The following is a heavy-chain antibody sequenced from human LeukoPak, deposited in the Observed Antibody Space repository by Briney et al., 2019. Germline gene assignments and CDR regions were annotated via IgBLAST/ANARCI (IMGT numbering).Heavy chain of an antibody. Sequence: SETLSLTCTVSGGSISSSSYYWGWLRQPPGRGLEWIGSIYYSGSTYYNPSLKSRVSISVDTSKNQFSLKLSSVTAADTAVYYCARRGRDCTSTSCLFDPWGQGTLVTVSS. V-gene: IGHV4-39*01. J-gene: IGHJ5*02. CDR2: IYYSGST. CDR1: GGSISSSSYY. D-gene: IGHD2-2*01. CDR3: ARRGRDCTSTSCLFDP.